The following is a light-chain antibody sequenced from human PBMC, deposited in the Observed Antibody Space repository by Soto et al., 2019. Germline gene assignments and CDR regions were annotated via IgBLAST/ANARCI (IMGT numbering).Light chain of an antibody. J-gene: IGKJ1*01. Sequence: DIQMTQSPSSLSASVGDRVTITCRASQGIRSHLGWYQQKPGKAPQRLIYGASTLQAGVPSRFSGGGSGTEFTLTISSLQPEDFATYYCLQNDNFPRTFGQGTKVEIK. CDR3: LQNDNFPRT. CDR2: GAS. CDR1: QGIRSH. V-gene: IGKV1-17*01.